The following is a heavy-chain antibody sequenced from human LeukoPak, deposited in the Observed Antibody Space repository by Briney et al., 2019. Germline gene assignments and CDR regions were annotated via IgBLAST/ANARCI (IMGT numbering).Heavy chain of an antibody. D-gene: IGHD5-24*01. V-gene: IGHV3-30*18. J-gene: IGHJ2*01. CDR2: ISYDGSDK. CDR1: AFTFSTYA. CDR3: AKGRWLQFGWYFDL. Sequence: GRSLRLSCAASAFTFSTYAMHWVRQPPGKGLEWVAVISYDGSDKYYADSVKGRFTISRDNSKNTLYLQMNSLRAEDRAVYYCAKGRWLQFGWYFDLWGRGTLVTVSS.